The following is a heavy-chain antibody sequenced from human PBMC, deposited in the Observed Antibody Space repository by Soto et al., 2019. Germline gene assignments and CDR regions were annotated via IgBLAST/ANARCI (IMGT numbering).Heavy chain of an antibody. CDR1: GFTFISYA. CDR2: ISYDGSNK. D-gene: IGHD6-19*01. V-gene: IGHV3-30-3*01. Sequence: QVQLVESGGGVVQPGRSLRLSCAASGFTFISYAMHWVRQAPCKGLEWVAFISYDGSNKYYADSVKGRFTISRDNSKNTLYLQMNSLRAEDTAVYYCARAPGIAVSAFLYWGQGTLVTVSS. J-gene: IGHJ4*02. CDR3: ARAPGIAVSAFLY.